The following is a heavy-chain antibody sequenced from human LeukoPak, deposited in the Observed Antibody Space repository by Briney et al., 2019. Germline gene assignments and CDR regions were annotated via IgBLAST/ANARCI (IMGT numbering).Heavy chain of an antibody. Sequence: SETLSLTCAVYGGSFSGYYWSWIRQPPGKGLEWIGEINHSGSTNYNPSLKSRVTISVDTSKNQFSLKLSSVTAADTAVYYCGRGYSLLIYGADYDYWGQGTLVTVSS. V-gene: IGHV4-34*01. CDR2: INHSGST. CDR1: GGSFSGYY. J-gene: IGHJ4*02. D-gene: IGHD4-17*01. CDR3: GRGYSLLIYGADYDY.